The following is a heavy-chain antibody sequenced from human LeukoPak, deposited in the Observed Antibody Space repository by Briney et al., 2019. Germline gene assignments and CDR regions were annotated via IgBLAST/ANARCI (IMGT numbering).Heavy chain of an antibody. CDR1: GFTFSSYW. J-gene: IGHJ3*02. D-gene: IGHD3-10*01. CDR2: INSGGSST. CDR3: ARGSGSYSYDAFDI. V-gene: IGHV3-74*01. Sequence: PGGSLRLSCAGSGFTFSSYWVHWVRQAPGKGLVWVSRINSGGSSTSYADSVKGRFTISRDNAKNTLYLQMNSLRAEDTAVYYCARGSGSYSYDAFDIWGQGTMVTVSS.